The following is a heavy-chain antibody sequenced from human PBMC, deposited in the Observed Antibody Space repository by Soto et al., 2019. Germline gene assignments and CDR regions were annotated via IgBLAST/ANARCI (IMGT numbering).Heavy chain of an antibody. V-gene: IGHV4-59*01. CDR3: ARGLDDYEQLYYFDY. J-gene: IGHJ4*02. CDR2: INYSGST. D-gene: IGHD1-1*01. CDR1: GGSISSYY. Sequence: SETLSLTCTVSGGSISSYYWSWIRQPPGKGLEWIGEINYSGSTNYNPSLKSRVTISVDTSKNQFSLKLSSMTAADTAVYYCARGLDDYEQLYYFDYWGQGTLVTVSS.